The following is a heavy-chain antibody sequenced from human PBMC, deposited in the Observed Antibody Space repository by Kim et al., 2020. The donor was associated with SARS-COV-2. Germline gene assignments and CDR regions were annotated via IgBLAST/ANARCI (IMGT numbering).Heavy chain of an antibody. J-gene: IGHJ4*02. D-gene: IGHD3-3*01. Sequence: KGRVTIPTDNAKNALYLQMNSLRAEDTAVYYCARDPNPPIRDFWSGLDYWGQGTLVTVSS. V-gene: IGHV3-11*06. CDR3: ARDPNPPIRDFWSGLDY.